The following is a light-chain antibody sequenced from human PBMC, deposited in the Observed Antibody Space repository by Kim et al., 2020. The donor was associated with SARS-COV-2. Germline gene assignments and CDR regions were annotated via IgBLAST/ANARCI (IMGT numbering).Light chain of an antibody. CDR2: KIS. CDR3: MQRRQCPRT. Sequence: AVTQSPLSLSVTLGQPASISCRSNQSLLHSDGKTYLHWFQQRPGQSPRRLIYKISNRFSGVPDRFSGSGSGTDFTLKISRVEAEDVGVYYCMQRRQCPRTFGGGTKVDIK. CDR1: QSLLHSDGKTY. V-gene: IGKV2-30*02. J-gene: IGKJ4*01.